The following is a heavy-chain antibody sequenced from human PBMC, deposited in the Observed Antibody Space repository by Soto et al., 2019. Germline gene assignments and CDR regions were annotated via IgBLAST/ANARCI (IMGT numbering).Heavy chain of an antibody. Sequence: GASVKVSCKASGYTFTSYDINWVRQATGQGLEWMGWMNPNSGNTGYAQKFQGRVTMTRNTSISTAYMELSSLRSEDTAVYYCARGHRPRYYDFWSGYYGPFVGDYGMDVWGQGTTVTVSS. CDR3: ARGHRPRYYDFWSGYYGPFVGDYGMDV. CDR2: MNPNSGNT. CDR1: GYTFTSYD. J-gene: IGHJ6*02. D-gene: IGHD3-3*01. V-gene: IGHV1-8*01.